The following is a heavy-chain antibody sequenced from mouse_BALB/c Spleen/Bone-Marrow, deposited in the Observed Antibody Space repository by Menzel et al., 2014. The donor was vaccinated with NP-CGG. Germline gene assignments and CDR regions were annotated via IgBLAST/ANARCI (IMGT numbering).Heavy chain of an antibody. CDR2: INPSTGYT. J-gene: IGHJ2*01. CDR1: GYTFTSYW. V-gene: IGHV1-7*01. Sequence: VKVVESGAKLAKPGASVKMSCKASGYTFTSYWMHWVKQRPGQGLEWIGYINPSTGYTEYNQKFKDKATLTADKSSSTAYMQLSSLTSEDSAVYYCARSGDYGGFDYWGQGTTLTVSS. D-gene: IGHD2-4*01. CDR3: ARSGDYGGFDY.